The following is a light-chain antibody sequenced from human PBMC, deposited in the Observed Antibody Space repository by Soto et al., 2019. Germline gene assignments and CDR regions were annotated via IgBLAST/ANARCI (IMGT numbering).Light chain of an antibody. CDR2: DAS. V-gene: IGKV3-15*01. Sequence: ILMTQSPGTLSVSRGERATLSCRASQSVSNNLAWYQQKPGQAPRLLIYDASTSATGIPARFSGSGSGTEFTLTISGLQSEDFAVYYCQQYNNWPPWTFGQGTKVEIK. CDR3: QQYNNWPPWT. CDR1: QSVSNN. J-gene: IGKJ1*01.